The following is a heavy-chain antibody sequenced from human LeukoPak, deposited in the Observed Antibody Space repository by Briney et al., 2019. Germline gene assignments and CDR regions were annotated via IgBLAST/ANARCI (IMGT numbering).Heavy chain of an antibody. Sequence: SETLSLTCTVSGGSISSSIYYWGWIRQPPGKGLEWIGSIYYSGSTYYNPSLKSRVTISVDTSKNQFSLKLSSVTAADTAVYYCVGIPGSGWYESYYFDFWGQGTLVTVSS. V-gene: IGHV4-39*01. CDR2: IYYSGST. CDR1: GGSISSSIYY. CDR3: VGIPGSGWYESYYFDF. D-gene: IGHD6-19*01. J-gene: IGHJ4*02.